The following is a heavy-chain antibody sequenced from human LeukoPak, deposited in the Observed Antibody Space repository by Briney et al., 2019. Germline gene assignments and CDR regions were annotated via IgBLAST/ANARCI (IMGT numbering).Heavy chain of an antibody. J-gene: IGHJ4*02. V-gene: IGHV3-74*01. Sequence: GGSLRLSCTASGFTFSSYWMHWVRQAPGKGLVWVSRINSDGGSTSYADSVKGRFTISRGNAKNTLYLQMNSLRAEDTAVYYCARRIQGMAPYYFDYWGQGTLVTVSS. D-gene: IGHD5-24*01. CDR1: GFTFSSYW. CDR3: ARRIQGMAPYYFDY. CDR2: INSDGGST.